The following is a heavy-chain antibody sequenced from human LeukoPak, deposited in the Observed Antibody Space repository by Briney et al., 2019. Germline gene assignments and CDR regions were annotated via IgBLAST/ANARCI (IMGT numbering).Heavy chain of an antibody. Sequence: SQTLSLTCTVSGDSITSGRYYWSWIRQPAGKELEWFGRIYSSGNTDYHPYIVSLKSRVSLSLDTSKNQFFLDLTSVTAADTAVYYCARATPQRRTDTSGWYSNWFDPWGQGTLVTVSS. CDR3: ARATPQRRTDTSGWYSNWFDP. J-gene: IGHJ5*02. V-gene: IGHV4-61*02. CDR2: IYSSGNT. CDR1: GDSITSGRYY. D-gene: IGHD6-19*01.